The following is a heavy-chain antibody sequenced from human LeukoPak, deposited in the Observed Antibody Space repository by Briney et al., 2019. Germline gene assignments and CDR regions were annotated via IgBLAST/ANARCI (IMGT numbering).Heavy chain of an antibody. CDR3: AKEAGQDYGALDAFDV. CDR2: IKEDGSEK. CDR1: GFTSSSYW. J-gene: IGHJ3*01. D-gene: IGHD4-17*01. V-gene: IGHV3-7*01. Sequence: GGSLRLSCAASGFTSSSYWMSWVRQAPGKGLEWVANIKEDGSEKYYVDSVKGRFTISRDSAKNSLYLQMNSLRAEDTAVYYCAKEAGQDYGALDAFDVWGQGTMVTVSS.